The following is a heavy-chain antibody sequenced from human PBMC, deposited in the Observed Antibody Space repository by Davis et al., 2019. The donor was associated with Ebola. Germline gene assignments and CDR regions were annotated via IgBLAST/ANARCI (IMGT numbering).Heavy chain of an antibody. D-gene: IGHD3-22*01. V-gene: IGHV5-51*01. Sequence: GESLKISCKGSGYSFTSYWIGWVRQMPGKGLEWMGIIYPGDSDTKYSPPFEGQVTISADKSISTAYLHWSSLKASDTAIYYCATREHYYENSGWGYWGQGTLVTVSS. CDR3: ATREHYYENSGWGY. J-gene: IGHJ4*02. CDR1: GYSFTSYW. CDR2: IYPGDSDT.